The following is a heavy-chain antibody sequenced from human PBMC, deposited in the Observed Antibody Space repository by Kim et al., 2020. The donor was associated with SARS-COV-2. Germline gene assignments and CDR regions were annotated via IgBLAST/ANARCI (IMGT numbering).Heavy chain of an antibody. D-gene: IGHD1-26*01. CDR2: T. V-gene: IGHV6-1*01. J-gene: IGHJ4*02. Sequence: TDYVASMKGRITIEPDTSKNQFSLHRNSLTPDDTAVYFCARDTAGSHFDSWGQGTLVTVSS. CDR3: ARDTAGSHFDS.